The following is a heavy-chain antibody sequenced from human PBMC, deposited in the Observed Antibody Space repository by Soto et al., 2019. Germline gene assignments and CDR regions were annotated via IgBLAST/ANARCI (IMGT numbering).Heavy chain of an antibody. V-gene: IGHV1-69*06. CDR3: WGTGGAGYYFDY. CDR2: IIPIFGTA. Sequence: GASVKVSCKASGGTFSSYAISWVRQAPGQGLEWMGGIIPIFGTANYAQKFQGRVTITADKSTSTAYMELSSLRSEDTAVYYCWGTGGAGYYFDYWGQGTLVTVSS. CDR1: GGTFSSYA. D-gene: IGHD2-21*01. J-gene: IGHJ4*02.